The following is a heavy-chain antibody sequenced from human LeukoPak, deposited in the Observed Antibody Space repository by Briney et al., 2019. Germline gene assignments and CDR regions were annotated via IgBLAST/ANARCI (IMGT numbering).Heavy chain of an antibody. CDR2: SYHRGSA. CDR1: GGSISSYY. Sequence: SETLSLTCTVSGGSISSYYWGWIRQSPAKGLEWIGWSYHRGSASYNPSLKSRVAISVDTSKNQFSLKLTSVTAADTAVYYCARDRELGCWGQGTLVIVSS. CDR3: ARDRELGC. V-gene: IGHV4-59*01. J-gene: IGHJ4*02. D-gene: IGHD1-1*01.